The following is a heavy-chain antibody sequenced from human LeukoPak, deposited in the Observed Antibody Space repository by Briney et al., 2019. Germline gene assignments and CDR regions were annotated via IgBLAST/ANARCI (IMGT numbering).Heavy chain of an antibody. D-gene: IGHD2-2*01. CDR1: GFTLSTYW. V-gene: IGHV3-74*01. CDR3: ARVGVGMYHFDH. J-gene: IGHJ4*02. Sequence: GGSLRLSCAASGFTLSTYWMHWVRHAPGKGLVWVSRINPDGSTTTYADSVEGRFTISRDNAKNTLYLQMSSLRAEDTAVYYCARVGVGMYHFDHWGQGTLVTVSS. CDR2: INPDGSTT.